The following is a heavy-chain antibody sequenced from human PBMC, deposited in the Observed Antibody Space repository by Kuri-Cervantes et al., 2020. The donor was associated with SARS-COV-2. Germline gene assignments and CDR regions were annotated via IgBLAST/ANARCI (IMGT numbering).Heavy chain of an antibody. CDR1: GYTFTSYD. V-gene: IGHV1-69*04. D-gene: IGHD6-19*01. CDR3: ARDKGGYSSGSFDY. CDR2: IIPILGTA. J-gene: IGHJ4*02. Sequence: SSMVFCKASGYTFTSYDINWVRQATGQGLEWMGRIIPILGTANYAQKFQGRVTITADKSTSTAYMELSSLRSEDTAVYYCARDKGGYSSGSFDYWGQGTLVTVSS.